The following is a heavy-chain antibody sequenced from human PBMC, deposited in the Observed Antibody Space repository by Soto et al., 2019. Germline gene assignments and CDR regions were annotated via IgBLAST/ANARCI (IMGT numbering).Heavy chain of an antibody. CDR3: ARRYQAFGKYYFDY. CDR1: GYTLTIYD. Sequence: ASVKVSCKASGYTLTIYDINWVRQATGQRLEWMGWMNPNSANTGYAQKFQGRVTMTRNTSISTAYMELSSLRSEDTAVYYCARRYQAFGKYYFDYWGQGTLVTVSS. J-gene: IGHJ4*02. CDR2: MNPNSANT. D-gene: IGHD3-10*01. V-gene: IGHV1-8*01.